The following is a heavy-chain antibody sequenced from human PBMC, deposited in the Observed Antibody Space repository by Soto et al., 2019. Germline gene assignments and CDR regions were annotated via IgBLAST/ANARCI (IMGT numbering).Heavy chain of an antibody. D-gene: IGHD6-13*01. CDR3: AHRRGGQQLLKVGSAFEN. J-gene: IGHJ4*02. Sequence: QITLKESGPTLVKPTQTLTLTCTFSGFSFSTSGMGVGWIRQPPGKALEWLALIYWDDDKRYSPSLKSRLTITKDTSKNQVVLTMTNMDPVDTATYYCAHRRGGQQLLKVGSAFENWGQGPLVTVSS. CDR1: GFSFSTSGMG. V-gene: IGHV2-5*02. CDR2: IYWDDDK.